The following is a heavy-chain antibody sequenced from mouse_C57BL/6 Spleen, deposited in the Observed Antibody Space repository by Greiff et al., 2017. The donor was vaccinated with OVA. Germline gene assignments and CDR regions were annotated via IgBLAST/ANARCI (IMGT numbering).Heavy chain of an antibody. CDR1: GYTFTSYW. D-gene: IGHD2-2*01. J-gene: IGHJ3*01. CDR2: IYPGSGST. Sequence: QVQLQQSGAELVKPGASVKMSCKASGYTFTSYWITWVKQRPGQGLEWIGDIYPGSGSTNYNEKFKSKATLTVDTSSSTAYMQLSSLTSEDSAVYYCAREGLWLPRQKAWFAYWGQGTLVTVSA. V-gene: IGHV1-55*01. CDR3: AREGLWLPRQKAWFAY.